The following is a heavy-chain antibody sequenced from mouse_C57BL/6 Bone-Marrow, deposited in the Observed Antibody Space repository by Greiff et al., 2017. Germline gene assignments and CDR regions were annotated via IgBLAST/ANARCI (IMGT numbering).Heavy chain of an antibody. CDR1: GFTFSDAW. CDR2: IRNKANNHAT. J-gene: IGHJ4*01. V-gene: IGHV6-6*01. D-gene: IGHD4-1*02. Sequence: EVQVVESGGGLVQPGGSMKLSCAASGFTFSDAWMDWVRQSPEKGLEWVAEIRNKANNHATYYAESVKGRFTISRDDSKSSVYLQMNSLRAEDTGIYYCTRLPNWADYAMDYWGQGTSVTVSS. CDR3: TRLPNWADYAMDY.